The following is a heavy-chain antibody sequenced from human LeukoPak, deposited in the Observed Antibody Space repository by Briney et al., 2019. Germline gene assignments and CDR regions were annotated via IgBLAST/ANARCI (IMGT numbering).Heavy chain of an antibody. D-gene: IGHD1-26*01. Sequence: GASVKVSCKASGYTFTGYYRHWVRQAPGQGLEWMGGINPNSGGTNYAQKFQGRVTMTRDTSISTAYMELSRLRSDDTAVYYCARGPIVGATDDAFDIWGQGTMVTVSS. J-gene: IGHJ3*02. CDR1: GYTFTGYY. CDR2: INPNSGGT. CDR3: ARGPIVGATDDAFDI. V-gene: IGHV1-2*02.